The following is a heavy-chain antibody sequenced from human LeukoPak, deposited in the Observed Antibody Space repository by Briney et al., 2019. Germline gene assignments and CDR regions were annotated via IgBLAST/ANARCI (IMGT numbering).Heavy chain of an antibody. CDR3: ARDNSRVGATGTCDI. D-gene: IGHD1-26*01. J-gene: IGHJ3*02. Sequence: PGGSLRLSCTASGFTFSNYWMSWVRQAPGKGLEWVANIKQDGGEKHYVDSVKGRFTISRDNAKNSLYLQMNSLRVEDTAMYYCARDNSRVGATGTCDIWGQGTLLTVSS. CDR1: GFTFSNYW. V-gene: IGHV3-7*03. CDR2: IKQDGGEK.